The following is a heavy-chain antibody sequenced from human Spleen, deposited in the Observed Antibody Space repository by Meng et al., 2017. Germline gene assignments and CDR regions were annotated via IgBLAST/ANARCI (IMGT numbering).Heavy chain of an antibody. CDR2: IYDSAST. CDR1: GGSIGSSGYY. J-gene: IGHJ3*02. CDR3: ARDYYDSSGYPLAAFDI. Sequence: SETLSLTCTVSGGSIGSSGYYWGWIRQPPGKGVEWIGTIYDSASTYYNPSLKSRLTISVDTSKNQFSLNLSSVTAADTAVYYCARDYYDSSGYPLAAFDIWGQGTMVTVSS. D-gene: IGHD3-22*01. V-gene: IGHV4-39*07.